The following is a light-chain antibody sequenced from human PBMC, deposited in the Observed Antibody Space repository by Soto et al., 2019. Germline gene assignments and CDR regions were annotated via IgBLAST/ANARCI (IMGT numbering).Light chain of an antibody. CDR3: QQYDDLPIT. J-gene: IGKJ5*01. CDR2: DVT. CDR1: PDIDKY. V-gene: IGKV1-33*01. Sequence: DIQMTQSPSSLSASVGDRVTITCQASPDIDKYLNWYQQKPVKAPKLLIDDVTNLETGVPSRFSGSGSGTHFTFTSGSLQPEDIATYYCQQYDDLPITYGQGTRLESK.